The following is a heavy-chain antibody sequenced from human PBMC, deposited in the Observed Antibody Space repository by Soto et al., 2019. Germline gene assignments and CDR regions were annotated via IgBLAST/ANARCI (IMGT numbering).Heavy chain of an antibody. V-gene: IGHV1-8*01. Sequence: SAKVSSKASGYTFSDFDINWLRQASGQGPEWMGWMNAKSGDTFFAQRFQGKFNMTLDTSLSTAYMELGSLTSDDTAIYYCARGNPFNYAGFDVWGQGTKVTVYS. CDR2: MNAKSGDT. CDR1: GYTFSDFD. CDR3: ARGNPFNYAGFDV. D-gene: IGHD3-16*01. J-gene: IGHJ6*02.